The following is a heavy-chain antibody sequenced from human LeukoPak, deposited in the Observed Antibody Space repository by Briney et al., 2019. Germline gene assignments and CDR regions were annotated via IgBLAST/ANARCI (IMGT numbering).Heavy chain of an antibody. Sequence: SETLSLTCTISGGAINSYYWTWIRQPPGKGLEWIGHFYFTGGPNYNPSLKSRVTISVDASKSQFSLRLISVTAADTAVYYCAREHRIEGLDIWGQGTTVTVSS. CDR1: GGAINSYY. CDR2: FYFTGGP. CDR3: AREHRIEGLDI. V-gene: IGHV4-59*01. J-gene: IGHJ3*02.